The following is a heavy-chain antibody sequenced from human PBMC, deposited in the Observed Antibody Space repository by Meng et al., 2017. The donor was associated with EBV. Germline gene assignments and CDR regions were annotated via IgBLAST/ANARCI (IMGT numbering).Heavy chain of an antibody. CDR3: ARAEIAAAGRLDY. D-gene: IGHD6-13*01. Sequence: GQVLQSGAEVKKPGTSVKVSCKASGGTFSSYAISWVRQAPGQGLEWMGGIIPIFGTANYAQKFQGRVTITADKSTSTAYMELSSLRSEDTAVYYCARAEIAAAGRLDYWGQGTLVTVSS. V-gene: IGHV1-69*06. J-gene: IGHJ4*02. CDR1: GGTFSSYA. CDR2: IIPIFGTA.